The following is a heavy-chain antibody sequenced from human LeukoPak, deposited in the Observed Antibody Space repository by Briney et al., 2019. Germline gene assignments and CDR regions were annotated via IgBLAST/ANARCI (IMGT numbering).Heavy chain of an antibody. CDR2: TYYRSKWYY. Sequence: SQTLSLTCAISGDSVSGNSAAWNWIRQSPSRGLEWLGRTYYRSKWYYEYAVSVKSRITINPDTSKNQFSLQLNSVTPEDTAVYYCTRVGGQYHYGMDVWGQGTTVTVSS. CDR1: GDSVSGNSAA. V-gene: IGHV6-1*01. D-gene: IGHD1-26*01. CDR3: TRVGGQYHYGMDV. J-gene: IGHJ6*02.